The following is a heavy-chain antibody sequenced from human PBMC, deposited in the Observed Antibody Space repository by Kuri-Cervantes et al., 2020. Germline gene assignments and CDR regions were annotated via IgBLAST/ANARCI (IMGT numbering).Heavy chain of an antibody. CDR2: ISGSGGST. CDR3: ARGMGDTAIPGS. D-gene: IGHD5-18*01. V-gene: IGHV3-23*01. Sequence: GESLKISCAASGFTFSSYAMSWVRQAPGKGLEWVSAISGSGGSTYYADSVKGRFTISRDNSKNTLYLQMNSLRAEDTAVYYCARGMGDTAIPGSWGQGTLVTVSS. CDR1: GFTFSSYA. J-gene: IGHJ5*02.